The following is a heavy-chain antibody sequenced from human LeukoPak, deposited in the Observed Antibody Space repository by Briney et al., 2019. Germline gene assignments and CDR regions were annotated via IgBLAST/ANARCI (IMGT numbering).Heavy chain of an antibody. V-gene: IGHV4-59*12. D-gene: IGHD3-3*01. Sequence: SETLSLTCTVSGGSISSYYRSWIRQPPGKGLEWIGYIYYSGSTNYNPSLKSRVTISVDTSKNQFSLKLSSVTAADTAVYYCARGGAFWSGYRANWFDPWGQGTLVTVSS. CDR1: GGSISSYY. CDR2: IYYSGST. CDR3: ARGGAFWSGYRANWFDP. J-gene: IGHJ5*02.